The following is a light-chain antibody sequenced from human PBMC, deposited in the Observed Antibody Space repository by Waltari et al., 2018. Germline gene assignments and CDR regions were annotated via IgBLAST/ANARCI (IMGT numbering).Light chain of an antibody. Sequence: DIQMTQSPSSLSASIGDRVTITCRASQGITNYLNWYQQKSGKAPKLLMYAASNLQSGVPSRFSGSGSGTNFTLTITSLQPDDFATYYCQQSFSSHSFGQGTKVEIK. J-gene: IGKJ1*01. CDR2: AAS. V-gene: IGKV1-39*01. CDR3: QQSFSSHS. CDR1: QGITNY.